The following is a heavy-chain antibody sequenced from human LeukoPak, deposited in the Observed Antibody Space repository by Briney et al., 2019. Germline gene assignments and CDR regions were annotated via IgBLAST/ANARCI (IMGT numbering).Heavy chain of an antibody. V-gene: IGHV1-18*01. Sequence: ASVKVSCKASGYTFTSYGISWVRQAPGQGLEWMGWISAYNGNTNYAQKLQGRVTMTTDTSTSTAYMELRSLRSDDTAVYYCARGSDYVWGSYRPDYWGQGTLVTVSS. CDR1: GYTFTSYG. J-gene: IGHJ4*02. CDR2: ISAYNGNT. D-gene: IGHD3-16*02. CDR3: ARGSDYVWGSYRPDY.